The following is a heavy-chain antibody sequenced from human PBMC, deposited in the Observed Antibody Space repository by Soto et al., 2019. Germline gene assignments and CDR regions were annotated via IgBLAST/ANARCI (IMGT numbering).Heavy chain of an antibody. CDR1: GGSISSYY. J-gene: IGHJ3*01. D-gene: IGHD6-19*01. V-gene: IGHV4-59*08. Sequence: SETLSLTCSVSGGSISSYYCSWFRQPPGKGLEWIGHMHYSGNSDYNPSLRSRLTTSVDTSKNQFSLKLNSVTAADTAVYYCARAFGSADPVSSCYALKDVYDFWGQGTMVIGSS. CDR3: ARAFGSADPVSSCYALKDVYDF. CDR2: MHYSGNS.